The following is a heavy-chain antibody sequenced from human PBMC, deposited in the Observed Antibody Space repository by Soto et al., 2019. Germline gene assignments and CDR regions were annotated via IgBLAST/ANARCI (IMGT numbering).Heavy chain of an antibody. CDR2: ISWNSGSI. CDR3: AKGGSRRSTYYDFWSGYYKGVYFDY. J-gene: IGHJ4*02. D-gene: IGHD3-3*01. CDR1: GFTFDDYA. V-gene: IGHV3-9*01. Sequence: EVQLVESGGGLVQPGRSLRLSCAASGFTFDDYAMHWVRQAPGKGLEWVSGISWNSGSIGYADSVKGRFTISRDNAKNSLYLQLNSLRAEDTALYYCAKGGSRRSTYYDFWSGYYKGVYFDYWGQGTLVTVSS.